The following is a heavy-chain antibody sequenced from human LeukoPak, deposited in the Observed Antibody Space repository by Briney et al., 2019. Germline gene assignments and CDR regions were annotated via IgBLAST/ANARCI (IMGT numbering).Heavy chain of an antibody. CDR2: ITASSSYI. CDR1: GFTFSNYN. CDR3: ARASPFSSSWYGFTDAPTYYFDY. V-gene: IGHV3-21*01. J-gene: IGHJ4*02. Sequence: GGSLRLSCAASGFTFSNYNMNWVRQAPGKGLEWVSSITASSSYIYYADSVKGRFTISRDDAKNSLYLQMNSLRAEDTALYFCARASPFSSSWYGFTDAPTYYFDYWGQGALVTVSS. D-gene: IGHD6-13*01.